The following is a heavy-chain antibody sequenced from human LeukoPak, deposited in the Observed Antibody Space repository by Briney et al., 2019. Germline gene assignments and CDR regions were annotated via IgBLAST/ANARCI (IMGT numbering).Heavy chain of an antibody. J-gene: IGHJ4*02. CDR1: GGTFTNYT. V-gene: IGHV1-69*01. Sequence: GASVKVSCKASGGTFTNYTLNWVRQAPGQGLEWMGGIIPIFRTANYAEKFQGRVTITADESTSTAYMELRSLRSDDTAVYYCATGPLDWQPYYFAYWGQGTLVTVSS. D-gene: IGHD3-9*01. CDR2: IIPIFRTA. CDR3: ATGPLDWQPYYFAY.